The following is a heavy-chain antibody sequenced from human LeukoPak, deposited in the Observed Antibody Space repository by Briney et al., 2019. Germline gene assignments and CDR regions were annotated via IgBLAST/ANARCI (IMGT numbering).Heavy chain of an antibody. CDR1: GGTFSSYA. CDR3: AREYGSTSRIYWFNP. Sequence: ASVKVSCKASGGTFSSYAISWVRQAPGQGLECMGGIIPIFGTANYAQKFQGRVTITTDESTSTAYMELSSLRSEDTAVYYCAREYGSTSRIYWFNPWGQGTLVTVSS. CDR2: IIPIFGTA. D-gene: IGHD2-2*01. V-gene: IGHV1-69*05. J-gene: IGHJ5*02.